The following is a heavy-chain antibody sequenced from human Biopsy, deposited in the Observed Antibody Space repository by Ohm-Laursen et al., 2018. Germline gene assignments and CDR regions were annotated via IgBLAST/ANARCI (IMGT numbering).Heavy chain of an antibody. CDR1: GFMFSASW. CDR3: ARDER. D-gene: IGHD5-24*01. J-gene: IGHJ4*02. Sequence: SLRLSFAASGFMFSASWMSWVRQAPGKGLEWVANINPDGSVKYFADSVKGRFTISRDNAENSMYLQMSSLTVDDTAVYYCARDERWGQGTLVTVSS. V-gene: IGHV3-7*01. CDR2: INPDGSVK.